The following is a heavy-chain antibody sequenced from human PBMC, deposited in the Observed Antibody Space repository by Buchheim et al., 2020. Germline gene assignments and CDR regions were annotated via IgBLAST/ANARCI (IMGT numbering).Heavy chain of an antibody. CDR1: GFTFSSYA. CDR2: ISGSGGST. CDR3: AKDLNSGLWFGRGYFDY. V-gene: IGHV3-23*01. J-gene: IGHJ4*02. Sequence: EVQLLESGGGLVQPGGSLRLSCAASGFTFSSYAMSWVRQAPGKGLEWVSAISGSGGSTYYADSVKGRFTISRDNSKNTLSLQMNSLGAEDTAVYYCAKDLNSGLWFGRGYFDYWGQGTL. D-gene: IGHD3-10*01.